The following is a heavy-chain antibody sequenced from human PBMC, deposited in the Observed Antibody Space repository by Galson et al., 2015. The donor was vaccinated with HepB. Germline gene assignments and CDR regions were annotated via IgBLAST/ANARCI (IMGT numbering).Heavy chain of an antibody. Sequence: SVKVSCKASGGTFSSYAISWVRQAPGQGLEWMGGIIPIFGTANYAQKFQGRVTITADKSTSTAYMELSSLRSEDTAVYYCARPSRITIFRGGAYGMDVWGQGTTVTVSS. CDR2: IIPIFGTA. V-gene: IGHV1-69*06. CDR3: ARPSRITIFRGGAYGMDV. D-gene: IGHD3-3*01. J-gene: IGHJ6*02. CDR1: GGTFSSYA.